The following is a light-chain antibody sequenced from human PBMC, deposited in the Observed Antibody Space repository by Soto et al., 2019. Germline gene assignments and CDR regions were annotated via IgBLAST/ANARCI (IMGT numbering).Light chain of an antibody. CDR1: QSVSSSN. J-gene: IGKJ1*01. CDR3: QQYNNWPPT. V-gene: IGKV3-15*01. CDR2: GAS. Sequence: EIVLTHSPGTLSFSPGERATLSFRSSQSVSSSNLAWYQQKPGQAPRLLIYGASTRATGIPARFSGSGSGTEFTLTISSLQSEDFAVYYCQQYNNWPPTFGQGTKVDIK.